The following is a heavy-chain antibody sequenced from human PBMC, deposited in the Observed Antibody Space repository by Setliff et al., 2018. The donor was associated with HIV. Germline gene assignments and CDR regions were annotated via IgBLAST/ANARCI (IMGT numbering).Heavy chain of an antibody. Sequence: SETLSLTCTVSGGSIDSTDYYWGWIRQPPGKGLEWIGSIFYSGRSMYNPSLRSRVTISVDTSKNQLSRSVTSVTAADTAVYYCARRGRTGNSYVLSWFDPWGQGTLVTVSS. V-gene: IGHV4-39*07. J-gene: IGHJ5*02. CDR1: GGSIDSTDYY. CDR3: ARRGRTGNSYVLSWFDP. CDR2: IFYSGRS. D-gene: IGHD3-10*02.